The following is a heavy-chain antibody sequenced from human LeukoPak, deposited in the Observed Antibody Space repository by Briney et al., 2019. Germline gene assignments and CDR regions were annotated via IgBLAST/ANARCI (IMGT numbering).Heavy chain of an antibody. CDR2: ISAYNGNT. D-gene: IGHD3-16*02. Sequence: ASVTVSCKASGYTFTSYGISWVRQAPGQGLEWMGWISAYNGNTNYAQKLQGRVTMTTDTSTSKAYMEVRSLRSDNTAVYYCARVMITFGGVIVLPFHYWGQGTLVTVSS. CDR3: ARVMITFGGVIVLPFHY. V-gene: IGHV1-18*01. CDR1: GYTFTSYG. J-gene: IGHJ4*02.